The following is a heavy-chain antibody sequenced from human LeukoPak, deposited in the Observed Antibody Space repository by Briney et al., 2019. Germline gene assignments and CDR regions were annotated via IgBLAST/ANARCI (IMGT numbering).Heavy chain of an antibody. V-gene: IGHV3-9*01. CDR3: ARGIDSSGTYSGWGFHLRY. J-gene: IGHJ4*02. CDR2: IRWDRGTV. Sequence: GRSLTLSCAVSGFNVDDYAIHWVRQPPGKGLEWVSGIRWDRGTVGYAGSAKGRFTMSRDSAKNSVYLQMNSLRPEDTALYYCARGIDSSGTYSGWGFHLRYWGQGTQVTVSS. CDR1: GFNVDDYA. D-gene: IGHD2-15*01.